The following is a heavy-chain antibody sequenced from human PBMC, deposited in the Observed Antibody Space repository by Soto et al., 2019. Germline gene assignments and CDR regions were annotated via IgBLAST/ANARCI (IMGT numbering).Heavy chain of an antibody. CDR1: GFTFSSYG. V-gene: IGHV3-30*18. D-gene: IGHD5-18*01. CDR3: AKDSRRSYGWWELDY. J-gene: IGHJ4*02. Sequence: PGGSLRLSCAASGFTFSSYGMHWVRQAPGKGLEWVAVVSYDGSNKYYADSVKGRFTISRDNSKNTLYLQMNSLRAEDTAVYYCAKDSRRSYGWWELDYWGQGTLVTVSS. CDR2: VSYDGSNK.